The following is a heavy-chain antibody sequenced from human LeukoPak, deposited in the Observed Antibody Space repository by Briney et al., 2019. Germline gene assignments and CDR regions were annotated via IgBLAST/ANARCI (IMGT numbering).Heavy chain of an antibody. J-gene: IGHJ4*02. V-gene: IGHV3-23*01. Sequence: EGTLRLSCAVSGFTFSNYGMNWVRQAPGKGLEWVSGITSRGGSTYYADSVKGRFTISRDNSKSTLYLQVNSLRAEDTAIYYCAKDYNWNDVRGTMDYWGQGTLVTVSS. CDR1: GFTFSNYG. D-gene: IGHD1-1*01. CDR3: AKDYNWNDVRGTMDY. CDR2: ITSRGGST.